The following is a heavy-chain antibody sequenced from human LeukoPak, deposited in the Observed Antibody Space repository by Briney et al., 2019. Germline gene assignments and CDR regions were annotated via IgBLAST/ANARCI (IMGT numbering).Heavy chain of an antibody. J-gene: IGHJ6*03. Sequence: GGSLRLSCAASGFTFSSYGMHWVRQAPGKGLEWVAVISYDGSNKYYADSVKGRFTISRDNSKNTLYLQMNSLRAEDTAVYYCAKDPSYYYMDVWGKGTTVTVSS. CDR2: ISYDGSNK. V-gene: IGHV3-30*18. CDR3: AKDPSYYYMDV. CDR1: GFTFSSYG.